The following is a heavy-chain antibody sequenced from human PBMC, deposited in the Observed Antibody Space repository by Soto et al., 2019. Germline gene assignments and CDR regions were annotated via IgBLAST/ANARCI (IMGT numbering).Heavy chain of an antibody. D-gene: IGHD3-16*02. CDR2: ISGSGGST. Sequence: GGSLRLSCAASGFTFSSYAMSWVRQAPGRGLEWVSAISGSGGSTYYADSVKGRFTISRDNSKNTLYLQMNSLRAEDTAVYYCAKVASGRLHLGELSLRGSVLFDYWGQGTLVTVSS. J-gene: IGHJ4*02. V-gene: IGHV3-23*01. CDR1: GFTFSSYA. CDR3: AKVASGRLHLGELSLRGSVLFDY.